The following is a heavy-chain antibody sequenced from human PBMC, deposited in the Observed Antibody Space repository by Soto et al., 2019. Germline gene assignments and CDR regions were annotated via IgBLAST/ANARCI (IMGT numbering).Heavy chain of an antibody. J-gene: IGHJ4*02. CDR2: INHRGRT. CDR3: ARDQRIAVAGRGGAGY. D-gene: IGHD6-19*01. Sequence: PSETLSLTCAVYGGSFSGYYWSWIRQPPGEGLEWIGEINHRGRTNYNPSLKSRVTISVDTSKNQISLKLSSVTAEDTAVYYCARDQRIAVAGRGGAGYWGQGTLVTVSS. V-gene: IGHV4-34*01. CDR1: GGSFSGYY.